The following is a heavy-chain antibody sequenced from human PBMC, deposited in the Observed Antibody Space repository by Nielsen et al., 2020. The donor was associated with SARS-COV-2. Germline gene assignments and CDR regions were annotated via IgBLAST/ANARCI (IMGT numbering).Heavy chain of an antibody. Sequence: GGSLRLSCAASGFTFSSYWMHWVRQAPGKGLVWVSRINSDGSSTSYADSVKGRFTISRDNAKNTLYLQMNSLRAEDTAVYYCAKDGARGDYGYFDYWGQGTLVTVSS. D-gene: IGHD4-17*01. CDR1: GFTFSSYW. V-gene: IGHV3-74*01. CDR3: AKDGARGDYGYFDY. J-gene: IGHJ4*02. CDR2: INSDGSST.